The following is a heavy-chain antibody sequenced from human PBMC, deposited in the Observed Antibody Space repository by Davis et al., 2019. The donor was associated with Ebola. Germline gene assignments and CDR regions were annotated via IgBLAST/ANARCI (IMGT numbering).Heavy chain of an antibody. J-gene: IGHJ3*02. CDR1: GFTFSSYA. D-gene: IGHD1-14*01. V-gene: IGHV3-21*04. CDR2: ISSSSSYI. Sequence: GESLKISCVASGFTFSSYAMHWVRQAPGKGLEWVSSISSSSSYIYYADSVKGRFTISRDNSKNTLYLQMNSLRAEDTAVYYCAREMSAPTGTDAFDIWGQGTMVTVSS. CDR3: AREMSAPTGTDAFDI.